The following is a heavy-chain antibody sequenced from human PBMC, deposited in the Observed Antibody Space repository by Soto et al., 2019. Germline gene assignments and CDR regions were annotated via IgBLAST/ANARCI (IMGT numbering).Heavy chain of an antibody. D-gene: IGHD1-26*01. V-gene: IGHV1-3*05. CDR1: GYTFTSYA. CDR3: ASAGSSFDY. CDR2: FNAGNGNT. J-gene: IGHJ4*02. Sequence: QVQLVQSGAEEKKPGASVKVSCKASGYTFTSYAMHWVREAPGQRLEWMGWFNAGNGNTKYSQKFQGRVNITRNTSESTGYMELSSLRSEDTAVYYCASAGSSFDYWGQGTLVTVYS.